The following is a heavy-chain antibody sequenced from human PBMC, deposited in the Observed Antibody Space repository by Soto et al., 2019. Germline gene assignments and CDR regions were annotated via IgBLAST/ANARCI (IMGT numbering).Heavy chain of an antibody. CDR1: GFTFSTYG. D-gene: IGHD1-26*01. CDR3: ARPPGSGSYYDYFGY. V-gene: IGHV3-33*01. J-gene: IGHJ4*02. CDR2: LWYDGSNK. Sequence: SLRLSCAASGFTFSTYGMHWVRQAPGKGLEWVAVLWYDGSNKYYADSVKGRFTISRDNSKNTLYLQMNSLRAEDTAVYYCARPPGSGSYYDYFGYWGQGTLVTVSS.